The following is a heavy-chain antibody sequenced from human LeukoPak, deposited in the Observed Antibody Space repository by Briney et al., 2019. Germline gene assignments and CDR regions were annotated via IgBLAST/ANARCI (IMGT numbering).Heavy chain of an antibody. CDR2: IYSGGST. D-gene: IGHD3-10*01. J-gene: IGHJ4*02. CDR3: ARAGRVRGVIITDPNVFDY. Sequence: GGSLRLSCAASGFTVSSNYMSWVRQAPGKGLEWVSVIYSGGSTYYADSVKGRFTISRDNSKNTLYLQMNSLRAEDTAVYYCARAGRVRGVIITDPNVFDYWGQGTRVTVSS. V-gene: IGHV3-53*01. CDR1: GFTVSSNY.